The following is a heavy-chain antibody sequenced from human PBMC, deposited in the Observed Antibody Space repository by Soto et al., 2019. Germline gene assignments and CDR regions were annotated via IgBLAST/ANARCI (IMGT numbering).Heavy chain of an antibody. J-gene: IGHJ4*02. V-gene: IGHV1-3*01. CDR2: INAGNGNT. Sequence: ASVKVSCKASGYTFTSYAMHWVRQAPGQRFEWMGWINAGNGNTKYSQKFQGRVTITRDTSASTAYMELSSLRSEDTAVYYCAKAYFVWSSEQPYYFDYWGQGTLVTVSS. CDR1: GYTFTSYA. D-gene: IGHD3-16*01. CDR3: AKAYFVWSSEQPYYFDY.